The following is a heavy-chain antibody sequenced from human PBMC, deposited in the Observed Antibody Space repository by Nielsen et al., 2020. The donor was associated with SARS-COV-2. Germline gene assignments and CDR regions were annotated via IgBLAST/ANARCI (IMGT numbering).Heavy chain of an antibody. Sequence: GESLKISCAASGFTFRIYGMHWVRQAPGRGLEWVAVITYDGSNKYYAESVKGRFTVSRDNSKNTLFLQMNSLKPEDSAVYYCARDRFSIAAFDYWGQGTLVTVSS. D-gene: IGHD6-6*01. CDR1: GFTFRIYG. J-gene: IGHJ4*02. CDR3: ARDRFSIAAFDY. V-gene: IGHV3-30*03. CDR2: ITYDGSNK.